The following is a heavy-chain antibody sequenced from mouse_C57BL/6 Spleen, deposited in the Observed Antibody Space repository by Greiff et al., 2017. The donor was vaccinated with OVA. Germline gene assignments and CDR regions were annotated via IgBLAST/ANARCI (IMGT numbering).Heavy chain of an antibody. CDR2: ISDGGSYT. J-gene: IGHJ4*01. Sequence: EVKVVESGGGLVKPGGSLKLSCAASGFTFSSYALSWVRQTPEKRLEWVATISDGGSYTYYPDNVKGRFTISRDNAKNNLYLQMSHLKSEDTAMYDCARDERLPYAMDYWGQGTSVTVSS. CDR1: GFTFSSYA. D-gene: IGHD3-2*02. V-gene: IGHV5-4*01. CDR3: ARDERLPYAMDY.